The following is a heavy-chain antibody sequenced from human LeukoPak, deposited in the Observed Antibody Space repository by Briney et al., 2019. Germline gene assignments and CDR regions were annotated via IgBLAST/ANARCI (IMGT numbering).Heavy chain of an antibody. Sequence: GGSLRLSCAASGFTFSSYEMNWVRQAPGKGLEWVSSISSSSSYIYYADSVKGRFTISRDNAKNSLYLQMNSLRAEDTAVYYCARDFPAASDWYFDLWGRGTLVTVSS. CDR2: ISSSSSYI. J-gene: IGHJ2*01. CDR3: ARDFPAASDWYFDL. D-gene: IGHD6-25*01. V-gene: IGHV3-21*01. CDR1: GFTFSSYE.